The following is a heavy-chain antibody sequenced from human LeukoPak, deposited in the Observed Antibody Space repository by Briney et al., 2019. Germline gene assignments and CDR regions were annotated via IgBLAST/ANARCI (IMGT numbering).Heavy chain of an antibody. CDR3: ITVYDSVAN. CDR2: IKSRPDGGTT. V-gene: IGHV3-15*01. Sequence: KPGGSLRLSCAASGFTFSNAWMSWVRQAPGKGLEWVGRIKSRPDGGTTDYAAPVKGRFTISRDDSKNTLYLHMNSLKTEDTAVYYCITVYDSVANWGQGTLVTVSS. J-gene: IGHJ4*02. CDR1: GFTFSNAW. D-gene: IGHD5-12*01.